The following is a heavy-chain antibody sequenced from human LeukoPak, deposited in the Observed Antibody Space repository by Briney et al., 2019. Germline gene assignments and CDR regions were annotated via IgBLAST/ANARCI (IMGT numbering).Heavy chain of an antibody. D-gene: IGHD2-15*01. CDR3: ASLLLGY. CDR2: IGRSGDRTT. CDR1: GFSVSLYS. J-gene: IGHJ4*02. V-gene: IGHV3-48*04. Sequence: GGSLRLSCAASGFSVSLYSLNWVRQAPGKGLEWVAYIGRSGDRTTKYADSVKGRFTISRDNAEDSLFLQMNSLRVEDTAVYYCASLLLGYWGQGTLVTVSS.